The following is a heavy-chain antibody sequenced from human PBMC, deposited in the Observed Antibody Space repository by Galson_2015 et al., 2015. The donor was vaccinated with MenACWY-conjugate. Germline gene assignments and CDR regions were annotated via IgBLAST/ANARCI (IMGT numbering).Heavy chain of an antibody. J-gene: IGHJ4*02. V-gene: IGHV1-69*06. CDR3: ARVPSVGAAKTEYYGDY. CDR2: ILPIFDAT. D-gene: IGHD3-3*01. CDR1: GGTFNRFA. Sequence: SVKVSCKASGGTFNRFAVSWLRQAPGQGPEWMGGILPIFDATDYAPKFQGGVTITADKSTSTAFMELRSLRSEDTAIYYCARVPSVGAAKTEYYGDYWGQGPLVTVSS.